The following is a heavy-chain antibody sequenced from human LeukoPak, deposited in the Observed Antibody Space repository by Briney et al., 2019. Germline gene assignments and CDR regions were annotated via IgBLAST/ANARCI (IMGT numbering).Heavy chain of an antibody. CDR2: IGHEGSNK. V-gene: IGHV3-30*02. J-gene: IGHJ4*02. D-gene: IGHD1-1*01. Sequence: GGSLRLSCAASGFTFSAYGMHWVRQAPGKGLAWVAFIGHEGSNKYYADSVKGRFTISRDDSKSTLYLQNSLRAEDTAVYYCVKDGHWTFDYWGQGTLVTVSS. CDR1: GFTFSAYG. CDR3: VKDGHWTFDY.